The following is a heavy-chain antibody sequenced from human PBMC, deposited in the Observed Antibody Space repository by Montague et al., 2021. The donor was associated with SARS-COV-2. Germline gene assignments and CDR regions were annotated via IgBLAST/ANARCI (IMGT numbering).Heavy chain of an antibody. CDR1: GFTFSSYG. V-gene: IGHV3-33*01. CDR3: ARDYPRGDILTVYYYYMDV. CDR2: IWYDGSNK. Sequence: SLRLSCAASGFTFSSYGMHWVRQAPGKGLEWVAVIWYDGSNKYYADSVKGRFTISRDNSKNTLYLQMNSLRAEDTAVYYCARDYPRGDILTVYYYYMDVWSKGTTVTVSS. D-gene: IGHD3-9*01. J-gene: IGHJ6*03.